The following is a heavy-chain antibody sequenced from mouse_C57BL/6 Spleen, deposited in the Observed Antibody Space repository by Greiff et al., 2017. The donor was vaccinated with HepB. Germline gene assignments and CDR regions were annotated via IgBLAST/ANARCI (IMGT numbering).Heavy chain of an antibody. Sequence: VQLQQSGPELVKPGASVKISCKASGYSFTSYYIHWVKQRPGQGLEWIGWIYPGSGNTKYNEKFKGKATLTADTSSSTAYMQLSSLTSEDSAVYYCARGNYDGYSDYWGQGTTLTVSS. CDR3: ARGNYDGYSDY. J-gene: IGHJ2*01. CDR2: IYPGSGNT. CDR1: GYSFTSYY. V-gene: IGHV1-66*01. D-gene: IGHD2-3*01.